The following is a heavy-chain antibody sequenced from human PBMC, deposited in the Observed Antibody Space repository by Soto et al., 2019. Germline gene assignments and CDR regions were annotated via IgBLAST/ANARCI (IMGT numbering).Heavy chain of an antibody. V-gene: IGHV4-4*02. D-gene: IGHD1-26*01. J-gene: IGHJ4*02. Sequence: SETLSLTCAVSGVSISSHDWWTWVRQPPGKGLEWIGESHQSGNTNYNSSLESRVTISVDRSKNQFSLKLSSVTAADTAVYYCAGGAVGATTSDYWGQGTLVTVSS. CDR1: GVSISSHDW. CDR3: AGGAVGATTSDY. CDR2: SHQSGNT.